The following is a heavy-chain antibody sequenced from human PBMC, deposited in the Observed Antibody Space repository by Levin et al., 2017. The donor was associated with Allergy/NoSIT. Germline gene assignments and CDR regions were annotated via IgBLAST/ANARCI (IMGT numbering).Heavy chain of an antibody. Sequence: SQTLSLTCTVSGGSISSSNYYWGWIRQPPGKGLEWIGGVYYSGTTYYNPSLKSRVTISVDTSKNQFSLKLSSVTAADTAVYYCARRNWGSYYFDYWGQGTLVTVSS. CDR2: VYYSGTT. J-gene: IGHJ4*02. CDR3: ARRNWGSYYFDY. V-gene: IGHV4-39*01. CDR1: GGSISSSNYY. D-gene: IGHD7-27*01.